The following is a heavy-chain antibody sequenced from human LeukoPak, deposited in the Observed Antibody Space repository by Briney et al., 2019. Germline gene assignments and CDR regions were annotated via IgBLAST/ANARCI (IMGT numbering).Heavy chain of an antibody. J-gene: IGHJ4*02. V-gene: IGHV4-39*01. Sequence: PSQTLSLTCTVSGGSISSSSYYWGWIRQPPGKGLEWIGSIYYSGSTYYNPSLKSRVTISVDTSKNQFSLKLSSVTAADTAVYYCARQHPMYFDYWGQGTLVTVSS. CDR3: ARQHPMYFDY. CDR2: IYYSGST. CDR1: GGSISSSSYY.